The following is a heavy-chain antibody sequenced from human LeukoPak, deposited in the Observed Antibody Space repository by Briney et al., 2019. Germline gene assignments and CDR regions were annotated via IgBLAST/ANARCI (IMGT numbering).Heavy chain of an antibody. V-gene: IGHV4-61*05. CDR1: GGSISSSSYY. D-gene: IGHD6-19*01. CDR3: ARASGIAVAEGYFQH. Sequence: SETLSLTCTVSGGSISSSSYYWAWIRQPPGKGLEWIGYIYDSGSTNYNPSLKSRVTISVDTSKNRFSLKLSSVTAADTAVYYCARASGIAVAEGYFQHWGQGTLVAVSS. J-gene: IGHJ1*01. CDR2: IYDSGST.